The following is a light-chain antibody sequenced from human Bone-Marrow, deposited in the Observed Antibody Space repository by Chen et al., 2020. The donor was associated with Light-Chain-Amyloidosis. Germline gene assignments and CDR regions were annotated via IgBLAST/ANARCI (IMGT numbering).Light chain of an antibody. Sequence: HSVLTQPPSASWTPGQRVIISRSGSSSTIGNNYVYWYQQLPGTAPKLLIYNHSQRPSGVPDRISGSKSGTSASLAISGLRSDDESDYYCAAWDDSLSIWVFGGGTKVTVL. CDR1: SSTIGNNY. CDR3: AAWDDSLSIWV. CDR2: NHS. V-gene: IGLV1-47*01. J-gene: IGLJ3*02.